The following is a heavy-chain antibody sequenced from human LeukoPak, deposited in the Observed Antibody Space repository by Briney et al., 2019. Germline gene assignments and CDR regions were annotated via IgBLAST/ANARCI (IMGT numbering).Heavy chain of an antibody. CDR3: ARVWQQLAQY. J-gene: IGHJ4*02. Sequence: PGGSLILSCAASGFTVSSNYMSWVRQAPGKGLEWVSVIYSGGSTYYADSVKGRFTISRDNSKNTLYLQMNSLRAEDTAVYYCARVWQQLAQYWGQGTLVTVSS. CDR2: IYSGGST. V-gene: IGHV3-53*01. CDR1: GFTVSSNY. D-gene: IGHD6-13*01.